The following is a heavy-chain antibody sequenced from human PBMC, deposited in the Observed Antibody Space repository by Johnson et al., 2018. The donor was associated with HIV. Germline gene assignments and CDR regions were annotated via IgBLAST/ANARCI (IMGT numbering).Heavy chain of an antibody. J-gene: IGHJ3*01. CDR3: ARGRIATGGMRGGAFDV. D-gene: IGHD6-13*01. CDR1: GFTFSSYG. CDR2: IWYDGSNK. Sequence: QVQLVESGGGVVQPGKSLRLSCAASGFTFSSYGMHWVRQAPGKGLEWVAVIWYDGSNKYYADSVKGRFTISRDNSTLYLQMNSLRVEDTAVYYGARGRIATGGMRGGAFDVWGQGTMVTVSP. V-gene: IGHV3-33*01.